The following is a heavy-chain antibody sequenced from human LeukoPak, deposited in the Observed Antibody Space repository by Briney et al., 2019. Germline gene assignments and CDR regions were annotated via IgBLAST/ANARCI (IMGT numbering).Heavy chain of an antibody. CDR3: ARGKDIVVVPAAPPDAFDI. V-gene: IGHV1-2*06. Sequence: ASVKVSCKASGYTFTGYYMHWVRQAPGQGLEWMGRTNPNSGGTNYAQKFQGRVTMTRDTSISTAYMELSRLRSDDTAVYYCARGKDIVVVPAAPPDAFDIWGQGTMVTVSS. D-gene: IGHD2-2*01. CDR1: GYTFTGYY. J-gene: IGHJ3*02. CDR2: TNPNSGGT.